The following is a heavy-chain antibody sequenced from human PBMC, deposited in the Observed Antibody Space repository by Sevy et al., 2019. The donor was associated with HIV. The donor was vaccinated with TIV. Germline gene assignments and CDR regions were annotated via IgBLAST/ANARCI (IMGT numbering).Heavy chain of an antibody. D-gene: IGHD3-9*01. V-gene: IGHV3-21*01. J-gene: IGHJ5*02. CDR2: ISSRSTYI. CDR1: GFTFSSNT. CDR3: ARGDKDGWLDP. Sequence: GGSLRFSCAASGFTFSSNTMNWLRQAPGKGLEWVSSISSRSTYIFYADSVKGRFTISRDNSKKSLFLQMNSLRVEDTAVYYCARGDKDGWLDPWGQGTPVTVSS.